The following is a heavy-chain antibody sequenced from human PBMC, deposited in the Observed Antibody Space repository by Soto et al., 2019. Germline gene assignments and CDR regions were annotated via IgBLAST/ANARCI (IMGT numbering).Heavy chain of an antibody. Sequence: PGGSLRLSCAASGFTVSSNYMSWVRQAPGKGLEWVSVIYSGGSTYYADSVKGRFTISRDNSKNTLYLQMNSLRAEDTAVYYCARESPTRLPRTNGAFDIWGQGTMVTVSS. V-gene: IGHV3-66*01. CDR2: IYSGGST. J-gene: IGHJ3*02. CDR1: GFTVSSNY. CDR3: ARESPTRLPRTNGAFDI. D-gene: IGHD2-8*01.